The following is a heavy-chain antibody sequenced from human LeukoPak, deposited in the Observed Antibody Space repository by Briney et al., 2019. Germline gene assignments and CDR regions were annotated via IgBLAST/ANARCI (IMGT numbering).Heavy chain of an antibody. J-gene: IGHJ4*02. CDR1: GYTFTSYD. D-gene: IGHD4/OR15-4a*01. V-gene: IGHV1-8*03. CDR2: MNPNSGNT. Sequence: ASVKVSCKASGYTFTSYDINWVRQATGQGLEWMGWMNPNSGNTGYAQKFQGRVTITRNTSISTAYMELSSLRSEDTAVYYCARSSRIDYCLDYWGQGTLVTVSS. CDR3: ARSSRIDYCLDY.